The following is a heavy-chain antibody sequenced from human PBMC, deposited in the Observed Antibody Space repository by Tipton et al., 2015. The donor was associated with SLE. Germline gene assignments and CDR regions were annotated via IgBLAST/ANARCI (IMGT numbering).Heavy chain of an antibody. Sequence: TLSLTCTVSGGSVSSGGYYWSWIRQHPGKGLEWIGYIYNSGGTDYSPSLKSRVTISADTSKNQFSLKLSSVTAADTAVYYCARGGVGGYDYLDYWGQGTLVTVSS. V-gene: IGHV4-31*03. J-gene: IGHJ4*02. D-gene: IGHD5-12*01. CDR1: GGSVSSGGYY. CDR2: IYNSGGT. CDR3: ARGGVGGYDYLDY.